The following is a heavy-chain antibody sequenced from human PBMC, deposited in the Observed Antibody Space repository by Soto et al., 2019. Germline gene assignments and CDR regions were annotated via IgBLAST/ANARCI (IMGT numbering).Heavy chain of an antibody. V-gene: IGHV4-30-4*01. CDR1: GDSINTDYY. Sequence: PSEILSLTCTVSGDSINTDYYWSWIRQPPGKGLEWIGHIYYSGSTNYNPSLKSRVTISVDTSKNQFSLKLSSVTAADTAVYYWARGRSGWYGGDAFDIWGQGTMVTVSS. CDR3: ARGRSGWYGGDAFDI. J-gene: IGHJ3*02. D-gene: IGHD6-19*01. CDR2: IYYSGST.